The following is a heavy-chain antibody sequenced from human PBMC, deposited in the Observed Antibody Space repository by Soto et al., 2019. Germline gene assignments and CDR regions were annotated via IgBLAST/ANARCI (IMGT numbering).Heavy chain of an antibody. V-gene: IGHV1-69*02. CDR2: IIPILGIA. Sequence: GASVKVSCKASGGTLRSYTISGVRQAPGQGLEWMGRIIPILGIANYAQKFQGRVTITADKSTSTAYMELSSLRSEDTAVYYCATGYCSSTSCSYYYYYYMDVWGKGTTVTVSS. CDR1: GGTLRSYT. CDR3: ATGYCSSTSCSYYYYYYMDV. J-gene: IGHJ6*03. D-gene: IGHD2-2*01.